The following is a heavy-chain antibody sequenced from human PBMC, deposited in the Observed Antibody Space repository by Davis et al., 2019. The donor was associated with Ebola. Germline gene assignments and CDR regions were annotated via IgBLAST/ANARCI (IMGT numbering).Heavy chain of an antibody. Sequence: GESLKISCAASGFTFSSYAMSWVRQAPGKGLEWVSAISGSAAGTYYADSVKGRFTISRDNSKNTLDLQMNSLRAEDTAVYYCAKAVLRFLEWTSKRGNYYYGMDVWGQGTTVTVSS. J-gene: IGHJ6*02. CDR1: GFTFSSYA. CDR3: AKAVLRFLEWTSKRGNYYYGMDV. V-gene: IGHV3-23*01. D-gene: IGHD3-3*01. CDR2: ISGSAAGT.